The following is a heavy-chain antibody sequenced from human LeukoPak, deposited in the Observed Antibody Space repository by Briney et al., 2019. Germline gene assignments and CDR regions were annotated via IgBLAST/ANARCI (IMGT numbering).Heavy chain of an antibody. D-gene: IGHD2-2*01. V-gene: IGHV3-66*01. CDR1: GFTVSSNY. CDR3: ARDRMYCSSTSCSPFYYYYYGMDV. J-gene: IGHJ6*02. CDR2: IYSGGST. Sequence: GGSLRLSCAASGFTVSSNYMSWVRQAPGKGLEWVSVIYSGGSTYYADSVKGRFTISRDDSKNTLYLQMNSLRAEDTAVYYCARDRMYCSSTSCSPFYYYYYGMDVWGQGTTVTVSS.